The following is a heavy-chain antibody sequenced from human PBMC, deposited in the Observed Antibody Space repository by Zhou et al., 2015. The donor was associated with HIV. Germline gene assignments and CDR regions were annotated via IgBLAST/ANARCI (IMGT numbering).Heavy chain of an antibody. Sequence: QVQLVQSGAEVKKPGSSVKVSCKASGGTFSNYGVSWVRQAPGQGLEWMGGIIPIFGSANYAQRFQGRVTITADESTSTAYMELSSLRSEDTAVYYCARCGGDRRGCLRRCFDYVGPGNPGPPSPQ. D-gene: IGHD2-21*02. CDR2: IIPIFGSA. J-gene: IGHJ4*02. V-gene: IGHV1-69*12. CDR3: ARCGGDRRGCLRRCFDY. CDR1: GGTFSNYG.